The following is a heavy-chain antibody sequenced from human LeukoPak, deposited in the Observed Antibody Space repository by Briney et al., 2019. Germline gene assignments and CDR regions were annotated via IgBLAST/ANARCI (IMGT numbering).Heavy chain of an antibody. CDR3: AREGSSTPPAYYYYYYMDV. V-gene: IGHV3-74*01. D-gene: IGHD2-2*01. CDR1: ALSVGSNF. J-gene: IGHJ6*03. Sequence: QAGGSLRLSCVDSALSVGSNFMSWVRQAPGKGLVWVSRINTDGSSTSYADSVKGRFTISRDNAKNTLYLQMNSLRAEDTAVYYCAREGSSTPPAYYYYYYMDVWGKGTTVTVSS. CDR2: INTDGSST.